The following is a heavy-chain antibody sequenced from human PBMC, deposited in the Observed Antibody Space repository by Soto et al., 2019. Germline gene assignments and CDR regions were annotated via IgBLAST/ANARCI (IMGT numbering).Heavy chain of an antibody. J-gene: IGHJ4*02. CDR2: INHSGST. CDR3: ARLGGYVSVGYYYLWDS. Sequence: QLQLQESGPGLVKPSETLSLTCRVSDGSMNSDSSYWGWVRQPPGKGREWIGVINHSGSTYHNLSLKGRVTISVDAPRTQFSLKLTSMTAADTAVYYCARLGGYVSVGYYYLWDSWGQGTLVTVSS. D-gene: IGHD3-22*01. V-gene: IGHV4-39*01. CDR1: DGSMNSDSSY.